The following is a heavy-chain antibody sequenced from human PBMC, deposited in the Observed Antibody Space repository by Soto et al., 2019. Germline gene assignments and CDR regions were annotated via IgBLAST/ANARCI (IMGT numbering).Heavy chain of an antibody. Sequence: QAHFVQSGTEVKMPGDSVQVSCKASGFVSTNHNFHWVRQAPGQSLEWMGRINAGNGNTKYSQNFQGRVTFASDPSASTAFMELTNLRFEDRAMYYCASDYGSNWRLWGQGTLVSVSS. CDR3: ASDYGSNWRL. CDR1: GFVSTNHN. CDR2: INAGNGNT. V-gene: IGHV1-3*01. D-gene: IGHD6-19*01. J-gene: IGHJ4*02.